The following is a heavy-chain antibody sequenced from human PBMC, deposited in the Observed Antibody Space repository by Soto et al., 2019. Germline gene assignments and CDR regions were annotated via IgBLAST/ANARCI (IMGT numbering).Heavy chain of an antibody. Sequence: PGGSLRLSCAASGFTFSSYAMSWVRQAPGKGLEWVSAISGSGGTTYYADSVKGRFSISRDNSKNTVYLQMSSLRAEDTAVYYCAKDGGVSSWKDCSGGSCYYYYMDVRGKGTTVTVSS. J-gene: IGHJ6*03. CDR2: ISGSGGTT. CDR3: AKDGGVSSWKDCSGGSCYYYYMDV. D-gene: IGHD2-15*01. CDR1: GFTFSSYA. V-gene: IGHV3-23*01.